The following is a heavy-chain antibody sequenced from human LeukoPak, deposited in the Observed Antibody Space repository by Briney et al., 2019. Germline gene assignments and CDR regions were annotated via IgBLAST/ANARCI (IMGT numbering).Heavy chain of an antibody. Sequence: SETLSLTCAVYGGSFSGYYWSWIRQPPGKGLEWIGEINHSGSTDYNPSLKSRVTISVDKSKNQFSLKLSSVTAADTAVYYCARPNRYGSFDYWGQGTLVTVSS. CDR1: GGSFSGYY. V-gene: IGHV4-34*01. D-gene: IGHD3-10*01. CDR2: INHSGST. J-gene: IGHJ4*02. CDR3: ARPNRYGSFDY.